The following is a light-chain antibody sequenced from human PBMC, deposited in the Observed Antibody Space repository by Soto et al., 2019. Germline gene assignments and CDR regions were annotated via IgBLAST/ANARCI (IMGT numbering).Light chain of an antibody. Sequence: QSALTQPASVSGSPGQSITISCTGTSSDIGGSKYVSWYQQHPGKAPKLMIYEVTYRPSGVSDRFSGSKSGNTASLTVSGLQADDEADYYCSSYTSSGTLYVFGTGTKLTVL. CDR3: SSYTSSGTLYV. CDR2: EVT. V-gene: IGLV2-14*01. J-gene: IGLJ1*01. CDR1: SSDIGGSKY.